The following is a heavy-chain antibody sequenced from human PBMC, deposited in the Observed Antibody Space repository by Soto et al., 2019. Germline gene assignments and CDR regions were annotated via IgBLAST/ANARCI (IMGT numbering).Heavy chain of an antibody. V-gene: IGHV3-30*18. Sequence: PGGSLRLSCAASGFTFSSYGMHWVRQAPVKGLEWVAVISYDGSNKYYADSVKGRFTISRDNSKNTLYLQMNSLRAEDTAVYYCAKDRRYYDSSGYLDYWGQGTLVTVSS. CDR2: ISYDGSNK. CDR1: GFTFSSYG. J-gene: IGHJ4*02. CDR3: AKDRRYYDSSGYLDY. D-gene: IGHD3-22*01.